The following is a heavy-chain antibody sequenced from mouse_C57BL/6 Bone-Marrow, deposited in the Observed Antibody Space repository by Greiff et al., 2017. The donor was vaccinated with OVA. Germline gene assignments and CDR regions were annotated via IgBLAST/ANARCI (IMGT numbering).Heavy chain of an antibody. CDR2: INPGSGGT. CDR1: GYAFTNYL. Sequence: QVQLQQSGAELVRPGTSVKVSCKASGYAFTNYLIEWVKQRPGKGLEWIGVINPGSGGTNYNEKFKGKATLTADKSSSTAYMQLSSLTSEDSAVYFCARSPYYGSSAWFAYWGQGTLVTVSA. D-gene: IGHD1-1*01. J-gene: IGHJ3*01. V-gene: IGHV1-54*01. CDR3: ARSPYYGSSAWFAY.